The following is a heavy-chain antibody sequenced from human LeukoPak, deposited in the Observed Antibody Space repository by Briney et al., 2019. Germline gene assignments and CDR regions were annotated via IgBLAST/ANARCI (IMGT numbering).Heavy chain of an antibody. CDR1: GGSISSHY. Sequence: SDTLSLTCTVSGGSISSHYWSWIRQPPGKGLEWIGYIYYSGSTNYNPSLKSRVTISVDTSKNQFSLKLSSATAADTAVYYCASGSNWNRFDYWGQGTLVTVSS. D-gene: IGHD1-20*01. CDR2: IYYSGST. J-gene: IGHJ4*02. V-gene: IGHV4-59*07. CDR3: ASGSNWNRFDY.